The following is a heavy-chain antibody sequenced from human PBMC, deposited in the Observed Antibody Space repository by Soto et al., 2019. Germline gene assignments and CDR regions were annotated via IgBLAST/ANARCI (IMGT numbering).Heavy chain of an antibody. CDR1: CGSFSGFY. V-gene: IGHV4-34*01. CDR2: INDSGTT. Sequence: KTSETLSLTCAIYCGSFSGFYWSWIRQPPGKGLEWIGEINDSGTTNYNPSLKSRVTISADTSKTHFSLRLTSVTAADTAVYYCARETSQNVYSHYGMDVWGQGTTVTVSS. J-gene: IGHJ6*02. CDR3: ARETSQNVYSHYGMDV.